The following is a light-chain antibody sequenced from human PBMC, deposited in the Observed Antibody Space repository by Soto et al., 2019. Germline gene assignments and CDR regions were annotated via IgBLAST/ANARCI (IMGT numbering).Light chain of an antibody. J-gene: IGLJ2*01. V-gene: IGLV1-47*02. CDR1: NSNIGSNP. CDR2: SNY. CDR3: AAWDDRRGYLL. Sequence: QSVLTQPPSASGTPGQRVTISCSGSNSNIGSNPVHWYQQFPGTAPKVLIYSNYQRPSGVPDRFSGSKSGTSASLAISGLRWEDEADYCWAAWDDRRGYLLFGGG.